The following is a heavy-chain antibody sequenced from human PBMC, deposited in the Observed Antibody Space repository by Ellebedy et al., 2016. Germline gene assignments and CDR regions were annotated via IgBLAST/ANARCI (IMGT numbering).Heavy chain of an antibody. J-gene: IGHJ4*02. CDR3: VRGVQYSFDC. Sequence: GESLKISCAASGFTVSSSSLNWVRQAPGKGLEWVSIIYGDGRTRYADSVKGRFTISRDSSTNTLHLQMNSLRAEDTAVYYCVRGVQYSFDCWGQGTLVTVSS. D-gene: IGHD3-16*01. V-gene: IGHV3-53*01. CDR2: IYGDGRT. CDR1: GFTVSSSS.